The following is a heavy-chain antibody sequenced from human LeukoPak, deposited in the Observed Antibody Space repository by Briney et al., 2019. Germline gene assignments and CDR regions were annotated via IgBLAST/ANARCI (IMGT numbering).Heavy chain of an antibody. CDR1: GFTFSDHV. D-gene: IGHD1-7*01. Sequence: PGGSLRPSCAASGFTFSDHVMHWVRQAPGMGLEWVAVISKDGSKTFYAGSAEGRFTFSRDNSENTLYLQMNYLKPEDTAVYYCAKDEGTIWNSKNDPFDIWGQGTMVTVSS. CDR3: AKDEGTIWNSKNDPFDI. J-gene: IGHJ3*02. CDR2: ISKDGSKT. V-gene: IGHV3-30*17.